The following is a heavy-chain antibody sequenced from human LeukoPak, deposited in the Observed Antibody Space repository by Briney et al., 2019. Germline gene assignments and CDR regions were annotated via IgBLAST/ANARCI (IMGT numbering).Heavy chain of an antibody. CDR3: AKDSRWNDWS. V-gene: IGHV3-53*01. J-gene: IGHJ4*02. CDR1: GLTVSSSY. CDR2: IYNDGST. Sequence: GGSLRLSCAASGLTVSSSYMSWVRQAPGKGLEWVSIIYNDGSTYYIDSVKGRFTISRDNSKSTMYLQMNSLRAGDTAIYYCAKDSRWNDWSWGQGTLVSVSS. D-gene: IGHD1-1*01.